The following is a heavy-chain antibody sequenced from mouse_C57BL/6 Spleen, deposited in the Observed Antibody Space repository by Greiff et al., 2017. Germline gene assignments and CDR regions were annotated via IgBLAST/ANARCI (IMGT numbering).Heavy chain of an antibody. D-gene: IGHD2-1*01. CDR2: INYDGSST. Sequence: EVNVVESEGGLVQPGSSMKLSCTASGFTFSDYYMAWVRQVPEKGLEWVANINYDGSSTYYLDSLKSRFIISRDNAKNILYLQMSSLKSEDTATYYCAREGYYGNYVDYAMDYWGQGTSVTVSS. CDR3: AREGYYGNYVDYAMDY. CDR1: GFTFSDYY. V-gene: IGHV5-16*01. J-gene: IGHJ4*01.